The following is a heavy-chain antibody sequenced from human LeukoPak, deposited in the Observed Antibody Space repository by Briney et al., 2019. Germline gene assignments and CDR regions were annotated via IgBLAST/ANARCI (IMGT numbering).Heavy chain of an antibody. V-gene: IGHV4-34*01. J-gene: IGHJ5*02. CDR2: VNYSGST. CDR3: ARARPESSSSYAGLVP. CDR1: GGSFSGYY. Sequence: SETLSLTCAVYGGSFSGYYWSWIRQPPGKGLEWIGDVNYSGSTNYNPSLKSRVTISVDTSKNQFSLKLSSVTAADTAVYYCARARPESSSSYAGLVPSGEGTPGTVSS. D-gene: IGHD6-13*01.